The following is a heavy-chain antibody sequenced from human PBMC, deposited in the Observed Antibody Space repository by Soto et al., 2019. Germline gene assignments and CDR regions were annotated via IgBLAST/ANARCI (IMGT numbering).Heavy chain of an antibody. Sequence: ASVKVSCKASGYTFTSYGISWVRQAPGQGLEWMGWISAYNGNTNYAQKLQGRVTMTTDTPTSTAYMELRSLRSDDTAVYYCARTVEAYYYDSSGYYADYWGQGTLVTVSS. V-gene: IGHV1-18*04. CDR1: GYTFTSYG. J-gene: IGHJ4*02. CDR3: ARTVEAYYYDSSGYYADY. CDR2: ISAYNGNT. D-gene: IGHD3-22*01.